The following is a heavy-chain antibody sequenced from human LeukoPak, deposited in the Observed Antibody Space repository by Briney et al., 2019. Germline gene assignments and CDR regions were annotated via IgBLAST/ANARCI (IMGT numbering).Heavy chain of an antibody. V-gene: IGHV1-18*01. J-gene: IGHJ4*02. CDR3: ARTYYDFWSGSKSRRIPYYFDY. Sequence: ASVKVSCTASGYTFTSYGISWVRQAPGQGLEWMGWISAYNGNTNYAQKLQGRVTMTTDTSTSTAYMELRSLRSDDTAVYYCARTYYDFWSGSKSRRIPYYFDYWGQGTLVTVSS. D-gene: IGHD3-3*01. CDR1: GYTFTSYG. CDR2: ISAYNGNT.